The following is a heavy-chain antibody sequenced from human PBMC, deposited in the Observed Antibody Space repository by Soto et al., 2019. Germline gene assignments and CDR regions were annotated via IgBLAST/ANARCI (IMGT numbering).Heavy chain of an antibody. Sequence: SETLSLTCTVSGGSISSYSWSWIRQPPGKGLEWVGYIYHSGSTYYNPSLKSRVTISVDRSKNRFSLNLNSVTAADTAVYFCARGQEGIVATHWDQGDLVTVSS. CDR3: ARGQEGIVATH. D-gene: IGHD5-12*01. CDR2: IYHSGST. V-gene: IGHV4-59*04. CDR1: GGSISSYS. J-gene: IGHJ4*02.